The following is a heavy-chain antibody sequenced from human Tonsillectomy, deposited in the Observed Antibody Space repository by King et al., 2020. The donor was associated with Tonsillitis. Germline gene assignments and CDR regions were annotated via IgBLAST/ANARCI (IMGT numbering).Heavy chain of an antibody. CDR2: IKSKTDGGTT. CDR3: TTEFSGWVMFDY. J-gene: IGHJ4*02. V-gene: IGHV3-15*01. D-gene: IGHD6-19*01. CDR1: GFTFSSAW. Sequence: QLVQSGGGLVKPGGSLRLSCAASGFTFSSAWVSWVRQAPGKGLEWVGRIKSKTDGGTTDYAAPVNGRFTISRDDSKNTLYLHMNSLKTEDTALYYCTTEFSGWVMFDYWGQGTLVTVSS.